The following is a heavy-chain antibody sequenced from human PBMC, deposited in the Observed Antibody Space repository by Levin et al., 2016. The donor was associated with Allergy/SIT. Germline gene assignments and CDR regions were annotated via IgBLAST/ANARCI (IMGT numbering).Heavy chain of an antibody. V-gene: IGHV3-15*01. J-gene: IGHJ4*02. CDR3: ARAGGRYSSSHY. D-gene: IGHD6-6*01. CDR1: GFTFSNAW. CDR2: IKSKSDGGTA. Sequence: GGSLRLSCAASGFTFSNAWMTWVRQAPGKGLEWVGRIKSKSDGGTADYAAPVKGRLTISRDDSRNTMYLQMNSLETEDTAVYYCARAGGRYSSSHYWGQGTLVTVSS.